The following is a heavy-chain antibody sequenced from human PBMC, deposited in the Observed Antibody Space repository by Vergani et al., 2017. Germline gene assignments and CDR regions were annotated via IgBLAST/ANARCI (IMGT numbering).Heavy chain of an antibody. CDR1: GGSISSYY. Sequence: QVQLQESGPGLVKPSETLSLTCTVSGGSISSYYWSWIRQPPGKGLEWIGYIYYSGSTNYNPSFKSRVTISVDTSKNQFSLKLSSVTAADTAVYYCARITIFGVMGWFDPWGQGTLVTVSS. V-gene: IGHV4-59*01. CDR3: ARITIFGVMGWFDP. D-gene: IGHD3-3*01. CDR2: IYYSGST. J-gene: IGHJ5*02.